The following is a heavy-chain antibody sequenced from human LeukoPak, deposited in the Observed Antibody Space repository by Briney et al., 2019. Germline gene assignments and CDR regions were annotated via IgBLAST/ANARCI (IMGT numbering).Heavy chain of an antibody. CDR2: FDPEDGET. V-gene: IGHV1-24*01. CDR1: GYTLTELS. Sequence: ASVKVSCKVSGYTLTELSMHWVRQAPGKGLEWMGGFDPEDGETIYARKFQGRVTMTEDTSTDTAYMELSSLRSEDTAMYYCATTSGGAVAENLAFDIWGQGTMVTVSS. D-gene: IGHD6-19*01. CDR3: ATTSGGAVAENLAFDI. J-gene: IGHJ3*02.